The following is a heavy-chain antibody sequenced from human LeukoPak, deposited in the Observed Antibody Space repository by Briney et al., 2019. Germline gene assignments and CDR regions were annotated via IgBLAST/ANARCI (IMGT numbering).Heavy chain of an antibody. CDR1: GFTFSNYR. J-gene: IGHJ4*02. CDR2: INQDGSEE. Sequence: GGSLRLSCAASGFTFSNYRMTWVRQAPGKGLEWVAHINQDGSEEHYMDSVKARFTISRDNAKNSLSLQMNSLRAEDTAVYYCVRDGGVSGYDLLDYWGQGTLVTVSS. V-gene: IGHV3-7*01. CDR3: VRDGGVSGYDLLDY. D-gene: IGHD5-12*01.